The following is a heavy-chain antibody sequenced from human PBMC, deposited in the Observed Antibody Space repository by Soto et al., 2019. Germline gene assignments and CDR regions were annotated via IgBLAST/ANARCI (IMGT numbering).Heavy chain of an antibody. V-gene: IGHV3-23*01. Sequence: EVQLLESGGGLVQPGGSLRLSCAASGFTFSNYAMTWVRQAPGKGLEWVSTISSGGSTYYADSVKGRFTISRDNSKNTLYLQMNCLRADDTAIYYCAKSITSGQNYFDFWGQGTLVTVSS. J-gene: IGHJ4*02. CDR1: GFTFSNYA. D-gene: IGHD2-2*01. CDR2: ISSGGST. CDR3: AKSITSGQNYFDF.